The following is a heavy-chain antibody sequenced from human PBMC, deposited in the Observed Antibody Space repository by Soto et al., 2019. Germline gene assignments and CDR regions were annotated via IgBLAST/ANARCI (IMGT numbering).Heavy chain of an antibody. CDR3: ARHKRRYCSGGSCYSGVRGMDV. V-gene: IGHV5-51*01. CDR1: GYSFTSYW. J-gene: IGHJ6*02. Sequence: PGESLKISCNGSGYSFTSYWIGWVRQMPGKGLEWMGIIYPGDSDTRYSPSFQGQVTISADKSISTAYLQWSSLKASDTAMYYCARHKRRYCSGGSCYSGVRGMDVWGQGTTVTVSS. CDR2: IYPGDSDT. D-gene: IGHD2-15*01.